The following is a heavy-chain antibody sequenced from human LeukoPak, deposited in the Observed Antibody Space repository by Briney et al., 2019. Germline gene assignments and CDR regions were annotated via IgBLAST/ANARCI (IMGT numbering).Heavy chain of an antibody. J-gene: IGHJ3*01. CDR2: MNPNSGNT. V-gene: IGHV1-8*03. D-gene: IGHD3-10*01. CDR3: ARLFGKDIG. Sequence: GASVKVSCKAHGYTFTSYDIKWVRQATGQGLEWMGWMNPNSGNTGYAQKFQGRVTITRNTSISTAYMELSSLRSEDTAVYYCARLFGKDIGWGQGTMVTVSS. CDR1: GYTFTSYD.